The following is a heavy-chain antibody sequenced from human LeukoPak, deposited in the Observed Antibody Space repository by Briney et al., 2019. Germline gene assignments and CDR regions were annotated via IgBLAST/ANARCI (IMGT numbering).Heavy chain of an antibody. J-gene: IGHJ6*02. D-gene: IGHD3-16*01. CDR3: AKNYESGRGVPYGMDV. CDR1: GFTFSSYA. CDR2: ISGSGGST. Sequence: PGGSLRLSCAASGFTFSSYAMSWVRQAPGKGLEWVSAISGSGGSTYYADSVKGRFTISRDNSKNILYLRMSSLRGEDTAVYYCAKNYESGRGVPYGMDVWGQGTTVTVSS. V-gene: IGHV3-23*01.